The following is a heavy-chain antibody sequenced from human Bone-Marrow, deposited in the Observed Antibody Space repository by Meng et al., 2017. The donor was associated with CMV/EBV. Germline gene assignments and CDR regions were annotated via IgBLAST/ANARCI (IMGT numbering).Heavy chain of an antibody. Sequence: GESLKISCKGSGYSFTSYWIGWVRQMPGKGLEWMGIIYPGDSDTRYSPSFQGQVTISADKSISTAYLQWSSLKASDTAMYYCARDYDFWSGYYTGIFRYYYGMDVWGQATTVTFSS. CDR2: IYPGDSDT. V-gene: IGHV5-51*01. CDR1: GYSFTSYW. J-gene: IGHJ6*01. D-gene: IGHD3-3*01. CDR3: ARDYDFWSGYYTGIFRYYYGMDV.